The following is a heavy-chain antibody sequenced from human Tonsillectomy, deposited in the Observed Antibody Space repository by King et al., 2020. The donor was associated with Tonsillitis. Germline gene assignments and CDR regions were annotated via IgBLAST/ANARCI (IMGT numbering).Heavy chain of an antibody. CDR2: ISYDGTNK. D-gene: IGHD2-2*02. V-gene: IGHV3-30*04. Sequence: VQLVESGGGVVQPGRSLRLSCAASGFTFSTYAMNWVRQAPGKGLEWVAVISYDGTNKYYADSVKGRFTISRDNSKNTLYLQMNSLRAEDTAVYYCARDRDCSSTSCYNAFDIWGQGTMVTVSS. CDR3: ARDRDCSSTSCYNAFDI. CDR1: GFTFSTYA. J-gene: IGHJ3*02.